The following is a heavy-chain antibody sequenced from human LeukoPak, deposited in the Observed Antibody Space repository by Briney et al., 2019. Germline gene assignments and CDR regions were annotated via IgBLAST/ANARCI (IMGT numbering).Heavy chain of an antibody. CDR1: GFTFSAYG. D-gene: IGHD3-3*01. CDR2: ISGPGVTT. V-gene: IGHV3-23*01. CDR3: ARDRTIYFDQ. J-gene: IGHJ4*02. Sequence: GGSLRLSCEASGFTFSAYGLSWVRQAPGKGLEWVSSISGPGVTTYYADSVKGRFTISRDNSKNTLYLQMNSLRAEDTAVYYCARDRTIYFDQWGQGILVTVSS.